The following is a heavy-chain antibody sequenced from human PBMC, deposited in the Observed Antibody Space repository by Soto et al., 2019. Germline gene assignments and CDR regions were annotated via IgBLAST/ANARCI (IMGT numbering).Heavy chain of an antibody. J-gene: IGHJ4*02. Sequence: SETLSLTCSVSGTSISSNFWSWIRQHPGKGLEWIGYIYYSGSTYYNPSLKSRATISVDTSKNQFSLKLSSVTAADTAVYYCAREERDYLDSSGSLDYWGQGTLVT. D-gene: IGHD3-22*01. CDR1: GTSISSNF. V-gene: IGHV4-59*06. CDR3: AREERDYLDSSGSLDY. CDR2: IYYSGST.